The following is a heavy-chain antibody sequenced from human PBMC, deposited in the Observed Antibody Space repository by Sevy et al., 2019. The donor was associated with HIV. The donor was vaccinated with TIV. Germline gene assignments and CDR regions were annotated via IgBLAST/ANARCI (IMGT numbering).Heavy chain of an antibody. D-gene: IGHD1-26*01. CDR2: ISGSSNYI. CDR1: GFTFSSYN. J-gene: IGHJ4*02. V-gene: IGHV3-21*06. Sequence: GGSLRLSCAASGFTFSSYNMNWVRQAPGKGLDWVSSISGSSNYIYYAESVKGRFIISRDNAKNTLYLQMNSLRADDTAVYYCARGPPDGSYDYFDYWGQGTLVTVSS. CDR3: ARGPPDGSYDYFDY.